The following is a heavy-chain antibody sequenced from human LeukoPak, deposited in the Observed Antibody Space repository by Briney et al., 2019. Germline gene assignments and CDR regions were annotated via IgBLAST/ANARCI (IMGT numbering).Heavy chain of an antibody. CDR2: IIPIFGTA. J-gene: IGHJ6*03. CDR3: ARDPPQGCSGGSCPMDV. V-gene: IGHV1-69*13. CDR1: GGTFSSYA. Sequence: SVKVSCKASGGTFSSYAISWVRQAPGQGLECMGGIIPIFGTANYAQKFQGRVTITADESTSTAYMELSSLRSEDTAVYYCARDPPQGCSGGSCPMDVWGKGTTATVSS. D-gene: IGHD2-15*01.